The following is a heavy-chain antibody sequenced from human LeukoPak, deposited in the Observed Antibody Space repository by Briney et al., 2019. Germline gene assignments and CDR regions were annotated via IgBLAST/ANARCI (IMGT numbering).Heavy chain of an antibody. CDR3: ARGFGELSPYYYYYMDV. J-gene: IGHJ6*03. V-gene: IGHV1-69*05. CDR2: IMPIFGTA. D-gene: IGHD3-10*01. Sequence: SVKVSCKASAGTFSSYAISWVRQAPGQGLEWMGRIMPIFGTANYAQKFQSRVTITTDESTSTAYMELSSLRSEDTAVYYCARGFGELSPYYYYYMDVWGKGTTVTVSS. CDR1: AGTFSSYA.